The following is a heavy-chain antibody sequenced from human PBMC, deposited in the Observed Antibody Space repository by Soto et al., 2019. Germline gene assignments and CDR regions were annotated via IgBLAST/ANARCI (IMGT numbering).Heavy chain of an antibody. CDR3: AKDISGYSTQFDY. CDR1: GFTFSSYG. D-gene: IGHD3-3*01. V-gene: IGHV3-30*18. J-gene: IGHJ4*02. CDR2: ISYDGSNK. Sequence: GGSLRLSCAASGFTFSSYGMHWVRQAPGKGLEWVAVISYDGSNKYYADSVKGRFTISRDNSKNTLYLQMNSLRAEDTAVYYCAKDISGYSTQFDYWGQGTLVTVSS.